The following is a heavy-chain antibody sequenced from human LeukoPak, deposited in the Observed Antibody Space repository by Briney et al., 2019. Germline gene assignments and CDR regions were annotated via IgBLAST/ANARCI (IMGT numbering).Heavy chain of an antibody. J-gene: IGHJ4*02. CDR2: INPNSGGT. V-gene: IGHV1-2*02. CDR1: GYTFTGYY. D-gene: IGHD6-13*01. Sequence: ASVKVSCKASGYTFTGYYMHWVRQAPGQGLEWMGWINPNSGGTNYAQKFQGRVTMTRDTSISTAYMELSRLRSDDTAVYYCARCRVVSGSCPHGFDYWGQGTLVTVS. CDR3: ARCRVVSGSCPHGFDY.